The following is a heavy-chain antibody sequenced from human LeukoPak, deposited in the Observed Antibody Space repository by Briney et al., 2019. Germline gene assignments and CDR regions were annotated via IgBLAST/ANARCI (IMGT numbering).Heavy chain of an antibody. J-gene: IGHJ6*03. V-gene: IGHV4-34*01. CDR3: ARAEAGGNYMDV. CDR2: INHSGST. D-gene: IGHD6-13*01. CDR1: GGSFSGYY. Sequence: SETLSLTCAVYGGSFSGYYWSWVRQPPGKGLEWIGEINHSGSTNYNPSLKSRVTISVDTSKNQFSLKLSSVTAADTAVYYCARAEAGGNYMDVWGKGTTVTVSS.